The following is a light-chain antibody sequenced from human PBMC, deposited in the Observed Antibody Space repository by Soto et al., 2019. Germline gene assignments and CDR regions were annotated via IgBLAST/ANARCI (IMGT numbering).Light chain of an antibody. J-gene: IGKJ1*01. CDR1: QGISNY. Sequence: IHSTESPSSLTASVGDRVTITCRASQGISNYLAWYQQKPGKVPKLLIYAASTLQSGVPSRFSGSGSGTDFTLTISSLQPEDVATYYCQKYNSASWSFGQVTKVDI. CDR2: AAS. CDR3: QKYNSASWS. V-gene: IGKV1-27*01.